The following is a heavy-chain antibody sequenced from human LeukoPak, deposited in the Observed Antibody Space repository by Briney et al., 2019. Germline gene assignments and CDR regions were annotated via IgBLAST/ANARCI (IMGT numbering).Heavy chain of an antibody. CDR1: GGSISSTSSF. Sequence: SETLSLTCTVSGGSISSTSSFWGWIRQPPGKGLEYIGSIYWSGITYYNPSLKSRVTISVDTSKNQFSLKLSSVTAADTAVYYCARGPRLRYFDWSSSRYYYMDVWGKGTTVTISS. J-gene: IGHJ6*03. CDR3: ARGPRLRYFDWSSSRYYYMDV. CDR2: IYWSGIT. V-gene: IGHV4-39*07. D-gene: IGHD3-9*01.